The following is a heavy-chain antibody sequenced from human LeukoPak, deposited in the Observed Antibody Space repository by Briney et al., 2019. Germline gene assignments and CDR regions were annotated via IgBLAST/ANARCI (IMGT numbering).Heavy chain of an antibody. CDR1: GFTFSSYS. CDR2: ISASGSTI. J-gene: IGHJ4*02. D-gene: IGHD5-18*01. CDR3: ARIGTGYSSAFDY. V-gene: IGHV3-48*01. Sequence: GGSLRLSCAASGFTFSSYSMKWVRQAPGKGLEWVSYISASGSTIYYAASVKGRFTISRDNAKNSLYLQMNSLRAEDTAVYYCARIGTGYSSAFDYWGQGTLVTVSS.